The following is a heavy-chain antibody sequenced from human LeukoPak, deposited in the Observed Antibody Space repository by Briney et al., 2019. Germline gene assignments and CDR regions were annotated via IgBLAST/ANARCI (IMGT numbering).Heavy chain of an antibody. CDR1: GYSFTSYW. CDR3: ARQYSSSTTGFDP. D-gene: IGHD6-6*01. CDR2: IYPGDSDT. Sequence: GESLKISCQGSGYSFTSYWIGWVRQMPGKGLEWMGIIYPGDSDTRYSPSFQGQVTISADKSISTAYLQWSSLKASDTAMYYCARQYSSSTTGFDPWGQGTLVTVSS. J-gene: IGHJ5*02. V-gene: IGHV5-51*01.